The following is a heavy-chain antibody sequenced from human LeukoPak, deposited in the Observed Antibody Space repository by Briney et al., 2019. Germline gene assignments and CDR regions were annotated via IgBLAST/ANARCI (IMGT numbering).Heavy chain of an antibody. CDR3: AQEGYYDFWSGYRRYFDY. CDR1: GGTFSSYT. V-gene: IGHV1-69*02. D-gene: IGHD3-3*01. CDR2: IIPILGIA. Sequence: SVKVSCKASGGTFSSYTISWVRQAPGLGLEWMGRIIPILGIANYAQKFQGRVTITADKSTSTAYVELSSLRSEDTAVYYCAQEGYYDFWSGYRRYFDYWGQGTLVTVSS. J-gene: IGHJ4*02.